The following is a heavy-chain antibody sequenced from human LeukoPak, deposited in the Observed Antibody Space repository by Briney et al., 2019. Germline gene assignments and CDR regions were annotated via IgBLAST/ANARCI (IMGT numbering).Heavy chain of an antibody. CDR1: GGSFSGYY. Sequence: SETLSLTCAVYGGSFSGYYWSWIRQPPGKGLEWIGEINHSGSTNYNPSLKSRVTISVDTSKNQFSLKLSSVTAADTAVYYCARHQPYDSSGYYYNHDAFDIRDQGTMVTVSS. J-gene: IGHJ3*02. CDR3: ARHQPYDSSGYYYNHDAFDI. V-gene: IGHV4-34*01. CDR2: INHSGST. D-gene: IGHD3-22*01.